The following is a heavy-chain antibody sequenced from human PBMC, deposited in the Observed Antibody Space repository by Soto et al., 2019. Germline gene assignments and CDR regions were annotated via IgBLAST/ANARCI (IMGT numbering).Heavy chain of an antibody. D-gene: IGHD3-3*01. CDR3: TEWYRRDYYGMEV. CDR1: GGTFSSYA. CDR2: IIPIFGTA. V-gene: IGHV1-69*13. J-gene: IGHJ6*02. Sequence: GASVKVSCKASGGTFSSYAISWVRQAPGQGLEWMGGIIPIFGTANYAQKFQGRVTITADESTSTAYMELSSLRSEDTAVYYCTEWYRRDYYGMEVWGQGTTVTVSS.